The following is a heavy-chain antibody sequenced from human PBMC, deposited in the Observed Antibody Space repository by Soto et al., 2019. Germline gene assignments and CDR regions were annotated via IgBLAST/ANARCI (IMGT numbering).Heavy chain of an antibody. CDR1: GFAFSSYG. J-gene: IGHJ4*02. D-gene: IGHD1-26*01. CDR2: VWYDGNSK. V-gene: IGHV3-33*01. Sequence: QVQLVESGGGVVQPGRSLRLSCAASGFAFSSYGMHWVRQAPGKGLEWVAVVWYDGNSKYYADSVRGRFAICRDSSKNTLYLQINSLRAEDTAVYYCARDPLLGWLGGTHSYYFDYWGPGTLVTVSS. CDR3: ARDPLLGWLGGTHSYYFDY.